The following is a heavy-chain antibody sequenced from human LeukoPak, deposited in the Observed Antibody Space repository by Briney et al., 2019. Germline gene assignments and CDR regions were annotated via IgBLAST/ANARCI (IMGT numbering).Heavy chain of an antibody. J-gene: IGHJ2*01. CDR2: ISGGGDTT. V-gene: IGHV3-23*01. CDR3: ANSRHSSRYSYFDL. D-gene: IGHD6-13*01. CDR1: GFSFSSYT. Sequence: GGSLRLSCSASGFSFSSYTMTWVRQAPGKGPEWVSIISGGGDTTFYTDSVKGRFTISRDNSKNTLYLQMNSLRAEDTAVYYCANSRHSSRYSYFDLWGRGTLVTVSS.